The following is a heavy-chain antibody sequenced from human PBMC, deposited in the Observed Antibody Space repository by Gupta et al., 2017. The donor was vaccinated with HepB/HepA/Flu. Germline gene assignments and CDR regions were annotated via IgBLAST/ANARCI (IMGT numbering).Heavy chain of an antibody. J-gene: IGHJ4*02. CDR1: GGSISTGIYY. Sequence: QLQLQESGPGLVKPPETLSLTCTVSGGSISTGIYYWGWIRQPPGKGLEWIGSIYYSGNTYYNPSLKSRATVSVDTSKKQFYLKLGSVTATDTSLYFCARHAIVGATRYFDYWGQGTLVTVSS. CDR2: IYYSGNT. D-gene: IGHD1-26*01. CDR3: ARHAIVGATRYFDY. V-gene: IGHV4-39*01.